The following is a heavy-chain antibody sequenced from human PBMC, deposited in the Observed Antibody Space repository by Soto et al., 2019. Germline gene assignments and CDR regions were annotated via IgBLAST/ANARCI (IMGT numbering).Heavy chain of an antibody. Sequence: RTLSLSFAVAGFCLSNFGMLLVRQAPGKGLEGVAVISYDGSVEYYPDSVKGRFTIYRDNSKNTLYLQMNSMRVDDTAHYYCAKGGCSATTCLPRTPTNDNWGQGTLVTVLL. CDR1: GFCLSNFG. D-gene: IGHD2-2*01. CDR2: ISYDGSVE. V-gene: IGHV3-30*18. CDR3: AKGGCSATTCLPRTPTNDN. J-gene: IGHJ4*02.